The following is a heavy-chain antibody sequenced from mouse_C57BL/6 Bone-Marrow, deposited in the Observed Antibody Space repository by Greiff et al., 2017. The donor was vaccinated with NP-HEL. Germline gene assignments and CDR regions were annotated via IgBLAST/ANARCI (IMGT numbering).Heavy chain of an antibody. V-gene: IGHV1-75*01. CDR3: AREGPTVVAPYYAMDY. J-gene: IGHJ4*01. CDR1: GYTFTDYY. D-gene: IGHD1-1*01. CDR2: IFPGSGST. Sequence: QVQLQQSGPELVKPGASVKISCKASGYTFTDYYINWVKQRPGQGLEWIGWIFPGSGSTYYNEKFKGKATLTVDKSSSTAYMLLSSLTSEDSAVYCCAREGPTVVAPYYAMDYWGQGTSVTVSS.